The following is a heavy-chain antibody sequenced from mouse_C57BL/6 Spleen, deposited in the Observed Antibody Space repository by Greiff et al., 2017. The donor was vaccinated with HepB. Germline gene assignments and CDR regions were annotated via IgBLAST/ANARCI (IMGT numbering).Heavy chain of an antibody. CDR1: GFTFSDYG. V-gene: IGHV5-17*01. CDR2: TSSGSSTI. J-gene: IGHJ3*01. D-gene: IGHD1-1*01. Sequence: EVQRVESGGGLVKPGGSLKLSCAASGFTFSDYGMHWVRQAPEKGLEWVAYTSSGSSTIYYADTVKGRFTISRDNAKNTLFLQMTSLRSEDTAMYYCARATTVVRFAYWGQGTLVTVSA. CDR3: ARATTVVRFAY.